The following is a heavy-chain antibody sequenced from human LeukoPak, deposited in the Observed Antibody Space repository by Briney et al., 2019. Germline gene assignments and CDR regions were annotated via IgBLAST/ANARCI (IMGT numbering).Heavy chain of an antibody. V-gene: IGHV3-48*03. CDR3: ASGITMVRGPLDY. Sequence: PGGSLRLSCAASGFTFSSYEMNWVRQAPGKGLEWVSYISSSGSTIYYADSVKGRFTISRDNAKNSLYLQMNSPRAEDTAVYYCASGITMVRGPLDYWGEGTLVTVSS. CDR2: ISSSGSTI. J-gene: IGHJ4*02. D-gene: IGHD3-10*01. CDR1: GFTFSSYE.